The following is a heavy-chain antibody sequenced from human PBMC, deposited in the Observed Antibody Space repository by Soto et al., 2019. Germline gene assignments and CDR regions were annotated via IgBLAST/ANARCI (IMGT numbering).Heavy chain of an antibody. Sequence: GGSLRLSCAASGFTFTNYAMSWVRLAPGQGLEWVSTIPGSGGHKLHPEYADSVKGRFTISRDNSKDTLYLQMNSLRAEDTAVYYCAKGLVWFPADWFDPWGQGTLVTVSS. D-gene: IGHD3-10*01. CDR1: GFTFTNYA. CDR3: AKGLVWFPADWFDP. CDR2: IPGSGGHKLHP. J-gene: IGHJ5*02. V-gene: IGHV3-23*01.